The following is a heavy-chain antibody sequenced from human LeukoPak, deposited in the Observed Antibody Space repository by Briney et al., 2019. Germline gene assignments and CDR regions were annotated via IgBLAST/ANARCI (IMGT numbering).Heavy chain of an antibody. D-gene: IGHD2-15*01. CDR3: ARLGCSGGSCYDDY. CDR2: IYYSGST. CDR1: GGSLSSYY. V-gene: IGHV4-59*08. Sequence: SETLSLTCTVSGGSLSSYYWSWIRQSPWKGLEGIGYIYYSGSTNYNPSLKSRVTISVDTSKNQFSLKLTSVTAADTAVYYCARLGCSGGSCYDDYWGQGTLVTVSS. J-gene: IGHJ4*02.